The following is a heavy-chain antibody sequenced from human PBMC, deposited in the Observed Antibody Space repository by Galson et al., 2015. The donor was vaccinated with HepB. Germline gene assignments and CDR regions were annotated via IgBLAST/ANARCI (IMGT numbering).Heavy chain of an antibody. CDR2: IKQDGSEK. J-gene: IGHJ3*02. D-gene: IGHD3-3*01. Sequence: SLRLSCAASGFTFSNYWMSWVRQAPGKGLEWVANIKQDGSEKYYVDSVKGRFTISRDNAKNSLYLQMNSLRAEDTAVYYCAKYYDFWSGYYAFDIWGQGTMVTVSS. V-gene: IGHV3-7*03. CDR1: GFTFSNYW. CDR3: AKYYDFWSGYYAFDI.